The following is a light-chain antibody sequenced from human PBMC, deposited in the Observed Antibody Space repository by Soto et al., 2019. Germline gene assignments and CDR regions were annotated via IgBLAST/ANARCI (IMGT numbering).Light chain of an antibody. CDR3: SSYTSSAPGVL. V-gene: IGLV2-14*03. Sequence: QSALTQPASVSGSPGQSITISCSGTSSDVGGSNYVSWYQQHPGDAPRLIIYDVSYRPSGVSNLFSGSKSGNTASLTISGLQAEDEAGYFCSSYTSSAPGVLFGGGTKLTVL. J-gene: IGLJ2*01. CDR1: SSDVGGSNY. CDR2: DVS.